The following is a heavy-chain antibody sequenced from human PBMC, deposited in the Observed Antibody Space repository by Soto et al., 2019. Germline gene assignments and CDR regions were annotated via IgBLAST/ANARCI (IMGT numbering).Heavy chain of an antibody. Sequence: PGGSLRLSCASSGFTFSSCAMSWVRQAPGKGLEWVSGIGGSGDDTEYTDSVKGRFTISRDNSKNTLYLQMNSLRAEDTAVYYCAKARFRDSSMFLLDYWGQGTLVTVSS. D-gene: IGHD6-19*01. CDR1: GFTFSSCA. J-gene: IGHJ4*02. CDR2: IGGSGDDT. V-gene: IGHV3-23*01. CDR3: AKARFRDSSMFLLDY.